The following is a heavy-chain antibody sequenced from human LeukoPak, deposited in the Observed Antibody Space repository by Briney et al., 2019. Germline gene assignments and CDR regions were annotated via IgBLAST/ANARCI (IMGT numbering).Heavy chain of an antibody. CDR3: TSVIWFGEYTSDY. CDR1: GFTFSGSA. V-gene: IGHV3-66*01. D-gene: IGHD3-10*01. J-gene: IGHJ4*02. Sequence: GGSLRLSCAASGFTFSGSAMHWVRQAPGKGLEWVSVIYSGGSTYYADSVKGRFTISRDNSKNTLYLQMNSLRAEDTAVYYCTSVIWFGEYTSDYWGQGTLVTVSS. CDR2: IYSGGST.